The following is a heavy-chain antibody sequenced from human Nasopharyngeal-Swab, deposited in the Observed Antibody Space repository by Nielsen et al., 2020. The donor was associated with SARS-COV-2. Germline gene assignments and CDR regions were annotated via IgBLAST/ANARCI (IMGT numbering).Heavy chain of an antibody. CDR2: ISWNSGSI. CDR1: GFTFDDYA. V-gene: IGHV3-9*01. CDR3: ARADAYSNYGSLDY. Sequence: SLKISCAASGFTFDDYAMHWVRQAPGKGLEWVSGISWNSGSIGYADSVKGRFTISRDNAKNSLYLQMDSLRAEDTAVFYCARADAYSNYGSLDYWGQGTLVTVSS. J-gene: IGHJ4*02. D-gene: IGHD4-11*01.